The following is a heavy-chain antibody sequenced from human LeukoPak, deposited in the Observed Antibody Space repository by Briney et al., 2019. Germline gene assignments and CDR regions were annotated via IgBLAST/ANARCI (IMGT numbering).Heavy chain of an antibody. Sequence: ASVKVSCKAFGYTFTSNYMHWVRQAPGQGPEWMGVISPSGGSTTYAQKFQGRVTMTRDMSTSTVYMELSSLRSEDTAVYYCARQLPAGSGWYLTAMEANPFDYWGQGTLVTVSS. J-gene: IGHJ4*02. V-gene: IGHV1-46*01. CDR3: ARQLPAGSGWYLTAMEANPFDY. CDR1: GYTFTSNY. CDR2: ISPSGGST. D-gene: IGHD6-19*01.